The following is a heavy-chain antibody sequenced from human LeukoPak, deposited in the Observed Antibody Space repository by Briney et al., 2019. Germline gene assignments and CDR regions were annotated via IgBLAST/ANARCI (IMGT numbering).Heavy chain of an antibody. J-gene: IGHJ4*02. CDR3: ARTGGGSPFDY. CDR2: IYSGGST. V-gene: IGHV3-53*01. D-gene: IGHD2-8*02. Sequence: GGPLNLSGQASGFTFSSNYLTWFGKAPGRGLEWVSVIYSGGSTDYADSVKGRFTISRDNSKNTLYLQMNSLRAEDTAVYYCARTGGGSPFDYWGQGTLVTVSS. CDR1: GFTFSSNY.